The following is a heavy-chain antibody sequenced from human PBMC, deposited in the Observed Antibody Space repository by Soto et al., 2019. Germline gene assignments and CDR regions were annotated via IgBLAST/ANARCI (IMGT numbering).Heavy chain of an antibody. CDR3: ARATIFGVEIPGYFDY. J-gene: IGHJ4*02. Sequence: QVQLQESGPGLVKPSQTLSLTCTVSGGSISSGDYYWSWIRQPPGKGLEWIGYIYYSGSIYYNPSLKSRVTISVDTSKNQFSLKLSSVTAADTAVYYCARATIFGVEIPGYFDYWGQGTLVTVSS. CDR1: GGSISSGDYY. D-gene: IGHD3-3*01. CDR2: IYYSGSI. V-gene: IGHV4-30-4*01.